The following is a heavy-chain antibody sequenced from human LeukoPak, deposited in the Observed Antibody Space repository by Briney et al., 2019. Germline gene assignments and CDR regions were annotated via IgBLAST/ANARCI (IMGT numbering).Heavy chain of an antibody. CDR3: ARLSGMAAAPWYFQH. CDR1: GGSISSYY. V-gene: IGHV4-59*01. Sequence: SETLSLTCTVSGGSISSYYWSWIRQPPGKGLEWIGYIYYSGSTNYNPSLKSRVTISVDTSKNQFSLKLSSVTAADTAVYYCARLSGMAAAPWYFQHWGQGTLVTVSS. D-gene: IGHD6-13*01. CDR2: IYYSGST. J-gene: IGHJ1*01.